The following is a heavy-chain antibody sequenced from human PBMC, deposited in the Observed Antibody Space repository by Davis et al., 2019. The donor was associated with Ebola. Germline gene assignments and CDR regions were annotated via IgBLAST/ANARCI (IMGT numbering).Heavy chain of an antibody. D-gene: IGHD3-3*01. CDR1: GFTFSRHS. V-gene: IGHV3-21*04. CDR3: AKSGLSFGVVKYHYGMDV. J-gene: IGHJ6*04. CDR2: ISGTSSYI. Sequence: PGGSLRLSCTGSGFTFSRHSLNWVRQAPGKGLEWISSISGTSSYIYYEDSVTGRFTISRDNARNSLFLQMNSLRAEDTAVYYCAKSGLSFGVVKYHYGMDVWGKGTTVTVSS.